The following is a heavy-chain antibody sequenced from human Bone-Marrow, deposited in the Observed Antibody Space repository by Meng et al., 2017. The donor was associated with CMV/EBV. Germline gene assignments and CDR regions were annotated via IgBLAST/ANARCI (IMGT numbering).Heavy chain of an antibody. V-gene: IGHV4-39*07. CDR3: ARYGTPGFDP. D-gene: IGHD1-1*01. Sequence: GSLRLSCTVSGGSISGTSYYWGWIRQPPGKGLECIGSIHYSGDTHNNSSLKSRVTLSVDTSKNQFSLRLKSVTAADTAVYFCARYGTPGFDPWGQGNLVTVSS. CDR2: IHYSGDT. CDR1: GGSISGTSYY. J-gene: IGHJ5*02.